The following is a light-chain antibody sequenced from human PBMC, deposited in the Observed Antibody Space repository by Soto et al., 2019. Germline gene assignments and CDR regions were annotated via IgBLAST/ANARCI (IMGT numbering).Light chain of an antibody. CDR3: SSYTSSSTLEGV. CDR2: DVS. CDR1: SSDVGGYNY. Sequence: QSALTQPASVSGSPGQSITISCTGTSSDVGGYNYVSWYQQHPGKDPKLMIYDVSNRPSGVSNRFSGSKSGNTASLTISGLQAEDEAAYYCSSYTSSSTLEGVFGGGTKLTVL. J-gene: IGLJ2*01. V-gene: IGLV2-14*01.